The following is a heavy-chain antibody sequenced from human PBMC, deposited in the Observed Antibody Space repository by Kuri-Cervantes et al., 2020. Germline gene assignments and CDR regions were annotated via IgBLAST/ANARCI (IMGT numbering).Heavy chain of an antibody. V-gene: IGHV3-33*01. CDR1: GFTFSSYG. J-gene: IGHJ4*02. CDR3: AREPHYYDSSGYSHDLDY. D-gene: IGHD3-22*01. CDR2: IWYDGSNK. Sequence: GESLKISCAASGFTFSSYGMHWVRQAPGKGLEWVAVIWYDGSNKYYADSVKGRFTISRDNSKNTLYLQMNSLRAEDTAVYYCAREPHYYDSSGYSHDLDYWGQGTLVTVSS.